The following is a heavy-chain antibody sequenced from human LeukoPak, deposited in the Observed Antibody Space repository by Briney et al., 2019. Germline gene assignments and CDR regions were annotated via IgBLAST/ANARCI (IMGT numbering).Heavy chain of an antibody. CDR3: AKRNDFWSGPYYYYYMDV. V-gene: IGHV3-23*01. J-gene: IGHJ6*03. CDR1: GFTFSSYA. Sequence: PGGSLRLSCAASGFTFSSYAMSWVRQAPGKGLEWVSAISGSGGGTYYADSVKGRFTISRDNSKNTLYLQMNSLRAEDTAVYYCAKRNDFWSGPYYYYYMDVWGKGTTVTVSS. CDR2: ISGSGGGT. D-gene: IGHD3-3*01.